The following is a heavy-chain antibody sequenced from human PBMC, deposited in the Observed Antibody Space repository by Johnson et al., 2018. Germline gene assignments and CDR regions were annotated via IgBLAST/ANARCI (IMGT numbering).Heavy chain of an antibody. D-gene: IGHD3-9*01. Sequence: VQLVQSGGGLVQPGGSLRLSCAASGFNFGYYWTSWVRQAPGTGLEWVANIKDDGTEKYYVDSVKGRFTISRDNAKNSLYLQRDSLRAEETAVYFCARDSAGYDIWGQGTMVIVSP. CDR2: IKDDGTEK. J-gene: IGHJ3*02. V-gene: IGHV3-7*01. CDR1: GFNFGYYW. CDR3: ARDSAGYDI.